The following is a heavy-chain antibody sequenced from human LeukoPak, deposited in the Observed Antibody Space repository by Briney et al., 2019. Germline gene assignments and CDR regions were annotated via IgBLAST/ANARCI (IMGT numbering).Heavy chain of an antibody. Sequence: PGGSLRLSCAASGFTFSTYAMSWVRQAPGKGLEWVSGISGSGDNTNYADSVKGRFTISRDNSKNTLSLQMSSLRVEDTAVYYCARDRSCTGGSCYMDVRGRGTTVTVSS. CDR2: ISGSGDNT. CDR3: ARDRSCTGGSCYMDV. J-gene: IGHJ6*03. CDR1: GFTFSTYA. V-gene: IGHV3-23*01. D-gene: IGHD2-15*01.